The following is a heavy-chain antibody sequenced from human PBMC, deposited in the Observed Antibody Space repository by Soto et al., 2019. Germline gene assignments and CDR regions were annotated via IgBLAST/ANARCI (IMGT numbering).Heavy chain of an antibody. Sequence: PRLYCTASGFTFRTNAMTWFRHAPGKGLEWVSAISGSGSTFYANSVKGRFTISRDNSRDTVSLQMHSLRAEDSAIYYCAKEKDYYFVSGSDRNTSHYCGQGPLVTVSS. J-gene: IGHJ4*02. CDR3: AKEKDYYFVSGSDRNTSHY. D-gene: IGHD3-16*02. CDR2: ISGSGST. V-gene: IGHV3-23*01. CDR1: GFTFRTNA.